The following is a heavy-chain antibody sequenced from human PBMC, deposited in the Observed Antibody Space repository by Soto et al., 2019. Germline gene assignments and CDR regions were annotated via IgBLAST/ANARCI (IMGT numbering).Heavy chain of an antibody. CDR3: AKEAVRGSYYFDH. D-gene: IGHD3-16*01. Sequence: GGSLRLSCAASGFTFSSYAMTLVRQAPGKGLEWVSFISNSGGSTYYADAVKGRFTISRDKSKNTLYLQMTSLRADDTAVYYCAKEAVRGSYYFDHWGDGTPVTVSS. CDR2: ISNSGGST. CDR1: GFTFSSYA. V-gene: IGHV3-23*01. J-gene: IGHJ4*01.